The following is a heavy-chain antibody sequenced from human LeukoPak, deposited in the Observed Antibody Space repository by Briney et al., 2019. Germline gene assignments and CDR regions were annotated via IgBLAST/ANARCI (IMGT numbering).Heavy chain of an antibody. J-gene: IGHJ6*03. CDR1: GFNFNRYA. D-gene: IGHD3-16*01. CDR3: AKLGGQEIYNYYVGV. Sequence: GGSLRLSCAASGFNFNRYAMSWVRQAPGKGLEWVSGIIDNGDTTYHANSVKGRFTISRDNSKNTLYQQMHSLRAEDTAVYYCAKLGGQEIYNYYVGVWGKGTTVAVSS. CDR2: IIDNGDTT. V-gene: IGHV3-23*01.